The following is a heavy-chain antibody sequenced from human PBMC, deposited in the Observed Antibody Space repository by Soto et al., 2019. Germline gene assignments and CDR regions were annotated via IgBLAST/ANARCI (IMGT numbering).Heavy chain of an antibody. J-gene: IGHJ4*02. Sequence: SETLSLTCVVSGYSISSGYYWGWIRQPPGKGLEWIGFIYHSGSTFYNPSLKSRVTMSVDTSKNQFSLKVNSVTAADTAVYYCARASRDCSGLSCAWGGADYWGQGTLVTVSS. CDR3: ARASRDCSGLSCAWGGADY. V-gene: IGHV4-38-2*01. CDR1: GYSISSGYY. D-gene: IGHD2-2*01. CDR2: IYHSGST.